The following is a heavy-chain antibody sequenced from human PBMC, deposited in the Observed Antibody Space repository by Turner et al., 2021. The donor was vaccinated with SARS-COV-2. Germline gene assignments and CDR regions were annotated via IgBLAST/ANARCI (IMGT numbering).Heavy chain of an antibody. CDR3: ARSSTSSNRFDY. Sequence: QVQLQESGPGLVKPSQTLFLTSTVSGGSTSSGGYYWSWIRQHPGKGLEWLGCIYNSGNTCYTPSLKSRVTISVVSSKNQFSLKLSSVTAADTAVYFWARSSTSSNRFDYWGQGTLVTVSS. J-gene: IGHJ4*02. CDR1: GGSTSSGGYY. D-gene: IGHD6-13*01. CDR2: IYNSGNT. V-gene: IGHV4-31*03.